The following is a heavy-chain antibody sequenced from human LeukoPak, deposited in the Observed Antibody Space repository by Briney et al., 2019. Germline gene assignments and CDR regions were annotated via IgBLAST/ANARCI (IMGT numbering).Heavy chain of an antibody. Sequence: ASVKVSCKASGYTFTSYDINWVRQPTGQGLEWMGWMNPNSGNTGYAQKFQGRVTLTKNTSISTAYKEQSRLRSEHTVVYYCTRDMGGSGSYPYWGQGTLVNVS. CDR3: TRDMGGSGSYPY. CDR1: GYTFTSYD. V-gene: IGHV1-8*01. D-gene: IGHD3-10*01. J-gene: IGHJ4*02. CDR2: MNPNSGNT.